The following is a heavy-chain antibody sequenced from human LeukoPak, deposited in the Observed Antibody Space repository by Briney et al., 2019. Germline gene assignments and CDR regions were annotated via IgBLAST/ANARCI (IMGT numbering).Heavy chain of an antibody. J-gene: IGHJ5*02. V-gene: IGHV4-30-4*08. CDR1: GGSISSGDYY. CDR3: AAKELVPAAKLDP. CDR2: IYYSGST. Sequence: SEALSLTCTVSGGSISSGDYYWSWIRQPPGKGLEWIGYIYYSGSTYYNPSLKSRVTISVDTSKNQFSLKLSSVTAADTAVYYCAAKELVPAAKLDPWGQGTLVTVSS. D-gene: IGHD2-2*01.